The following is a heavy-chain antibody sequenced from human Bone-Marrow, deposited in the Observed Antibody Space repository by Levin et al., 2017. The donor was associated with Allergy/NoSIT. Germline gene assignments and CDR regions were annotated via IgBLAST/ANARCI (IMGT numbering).Heavy chain of an antibody. V-gene: IGHV3-30-3*01. J-gene: IGHJ4*02. D-gene: IGHD2-2*01. CDR1: GFTFSGYA. CDR3: ARAPWGSSSGTYFDY. CDR2: ISSDGSNK. Sequence: GGSLRLSCAASGFTFSGYALHWVRQAPGKGLEWVAVISSDGSNKFYADSVKGRFTISRDNSKNTLFLQMNRLRADDTAVYYCARAPWGSSSGTYFDYWGQGTLVTVSS.